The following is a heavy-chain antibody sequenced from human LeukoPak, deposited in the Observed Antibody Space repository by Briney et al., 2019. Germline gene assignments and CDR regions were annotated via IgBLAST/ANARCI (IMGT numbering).Heavy chain of an antibody. J-gene: IGHJ5*02. CDR1: GGSVSSYY. Sequence: SETLSLTCTVSGGSVSSYYWSWIRQPPGKGLEWIGYIHNSGSTNYNASLKSRVTISVDTSKNQFSLKLSSVTAADTAVYYCAREIRAYYYDSSGYDPPNWFDPWGQGTLVTVSS. V-gene: IGHV4-59*02. CDR3: AREIRAYYYDSSGYDPPNWFDP. D-gene: IGHD3-22*01. CDR2: IHNSGST.